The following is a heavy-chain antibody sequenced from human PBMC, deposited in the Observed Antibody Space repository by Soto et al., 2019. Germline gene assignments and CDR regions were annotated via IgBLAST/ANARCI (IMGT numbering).Heavy chain of an antibody. D-gene: IGHD1-26*01. CDR2: ISGSGDST. CDR3: GKRMFKWELYAFDI. V-gene: IGHV3-23*01. Sequence: EVQLLESGGGLVQPGGSQRLSCGASGFTFKSYAMSCVRQPPGKGLEWVAGISGSGDSTYYADSVKGRFNISRDNSKNTVDLQLSSLRVEDTAVYFCGKRMFKWELYAFDIWGQATMVTFSS. CDR1: GFTFKSYA. J-gene: IGHJ3*02.